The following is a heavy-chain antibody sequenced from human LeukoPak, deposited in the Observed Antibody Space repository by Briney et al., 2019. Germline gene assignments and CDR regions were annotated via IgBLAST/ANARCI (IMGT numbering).Heavy chain of an antibody. CDR2: ILYDGSKT. D-gene: IGHD1-26*01. J-gene: IGHJ4*02. Sequence: GGSLRLSCAASGFTFSNYGIHWVRQAPGKGLEWVAYILYDGSKTYYADSVKGRFTISRDNSKNTLYLQMDSLRVEDMAVYYCTQWELSTLLDYWGQGTLVTVSS. CDR1: GFTFSNYG. CDR3: TQWELSTLLDY. V-gene: IGHV3-30*02.